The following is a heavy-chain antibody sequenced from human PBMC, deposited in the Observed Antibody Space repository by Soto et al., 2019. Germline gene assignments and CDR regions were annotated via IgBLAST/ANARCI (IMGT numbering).Heavy chain of an antibody. CDR2: KNPNSGNT. D-gene: IGHD3-3*01. J-gene: IGHJ6*03. CDR1: GYTFTSYD. CDR3: ARVPMYYDFWSGPYYYYYYMDV. V-gene: IGHV1-8*01. Sequence: ASVKVSCKASGYTFTSYDINWVRQATGQGLEWMGWKNPNSGNTGYAQKFQGRVTMTRNTSISTAYMELSSLRSEDTAVYYCARVPMYYDFWSGPYYYYYYMDVWGKGTTVTVSS.